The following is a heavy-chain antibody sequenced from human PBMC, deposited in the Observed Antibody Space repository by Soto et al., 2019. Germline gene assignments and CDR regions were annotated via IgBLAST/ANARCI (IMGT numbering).Heavy chain of an antibody. D-gene: IGHD6-6*01. CDR2: INPNSGGT. Sequence: QVQLVQSGAEVKKPGASVKVSCKASGYTFTGYYMHWVRQAPGQGLEWMGWINPNSGGTNYAQKFQGRVTMTRDTSISTAYMELSRLRSDDTAVYYGAREGGVGSSSPVWFDPWGQGTLVTVSS. V-gene: IGHV1-2*02. CDR1: GYTFTGYY. J-gene: IGHJ5*02. CDR3: AREGGVGSSSPVWFDP.